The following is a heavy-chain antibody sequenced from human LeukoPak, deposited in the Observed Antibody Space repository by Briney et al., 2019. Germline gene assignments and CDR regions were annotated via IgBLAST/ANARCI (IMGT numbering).Heavy chain of an antibody. CDR2: TNWNGGST. V-gene: IGHV3-20*04. CDR1: GFTFDDYG. Sequence: PGGSLRLSCAASGFTFDDYGMSWVRQAPGKGLEWVSGTNWNGGSTGYADSVKGRFTISRDNAKNPLYLQMNSLRAEDTALYYCARDPPGVGATTGNAFDIWGQGTMVTVSS. J-gene: IGHJ3*02. CDR3: ARDPPGVGATTGNAFDI. D-gene: IGHD1-26*01.